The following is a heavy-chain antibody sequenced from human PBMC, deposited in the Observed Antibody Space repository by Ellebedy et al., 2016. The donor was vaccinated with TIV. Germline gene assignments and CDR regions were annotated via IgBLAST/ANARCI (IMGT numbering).Heavy chain of an antibody. CDR2: ISWNSGSI. CDR3: AKDISGGAFDI. Sequence: SLKISXAASGFTFDDYAMHWVRQAPGKGLEWVSGISWNSGSIGYADSVKGRFTISRDNAKNSLYLQMNSLRAEDTALYYCAKDISGGAFDIWGQGTMVTVSS. V-gene: IGHV3-9*01. CDR1: GFTFDDYA. D-gene: IGHD2-15*01. J-gene: IGHJ3*02.